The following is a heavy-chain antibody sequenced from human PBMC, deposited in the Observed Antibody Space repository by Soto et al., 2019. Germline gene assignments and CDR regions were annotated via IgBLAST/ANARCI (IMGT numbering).Heavy chain of an antibody. V-gene: IGHV4-34*01. J-gene: IGHJ5*01. CDR3: ARGVGGYSYGGLDS. CDR2: INHSGRT. Sequence: SETLSLTCAVYGGSFSDHYWSCIRETPGKGLEWIVEINHSGRTNYNPSFESRVTISVDTSKNQFSLYLSSVTAADTAVIYCARGVGGYSYGGLDSWGQGTLVTVS. CDR1: GGSFSDHY. D-gene: IGHD5-18*01.